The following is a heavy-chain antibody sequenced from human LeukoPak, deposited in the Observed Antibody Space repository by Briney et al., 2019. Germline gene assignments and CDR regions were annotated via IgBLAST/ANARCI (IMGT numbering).Heavy chain of an antibody. CDR1: GFTFSDYY. D-gene: IGHD5-18*01. Sequence: PGGSLRLSCAASGFTFSDYYMSWLRQAPGKGLEWVSTINNRGGSTYYAESVQGRFTISRDNSKNTLYLQMNSLRAEDTAIYYCDSADYWGQGTLVTVSS. J-gene: IGHJ4*02. V-gene: IGHV3-23*01. CDR3: DSADY. CDR2: INNRGGST.